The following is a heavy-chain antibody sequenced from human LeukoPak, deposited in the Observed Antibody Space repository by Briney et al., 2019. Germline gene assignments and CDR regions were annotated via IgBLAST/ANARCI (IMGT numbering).Heavy chain of an antibody. CDR3: AKRPLCYYDSSGYCPAYYFDY. CDR1: GFTFSSYA. Sequence: GGSLRLSCAASGFTFSSYAMSWVRQAPGKGREWVSAISGSGGSTYYADSVKGRFTISRDNSKNTLYLQMNSLRAEDTAVYYCAKRPLCYYDSSGYCPAYYFDYWGQGTLVTVSS. D-gene: IGHD3-22*01. V-gene: IGHV3-23*01. CDR2: ISGSGGST. J-gene: IGHJ4*02.